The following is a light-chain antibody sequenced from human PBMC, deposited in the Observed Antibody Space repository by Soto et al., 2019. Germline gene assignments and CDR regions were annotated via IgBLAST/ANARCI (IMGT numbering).Light chain of an antibody. CDR3: QQYGSSPPYT. J-gene: IGKJ2*01. V-gene: IGKV3-20*01. CDR1: QSVSSSY. CDR2: GAS. Sequence: EIVLTQSPGTLSLSPGERATLSCRASQSVSSSYLAWYQQKPGQAPRLVIYGASIRATGIPDRFSGSGSGTDFPLTISRLEPEDFAVYYCQQYGSSPPYTFGQGTKLEIK.